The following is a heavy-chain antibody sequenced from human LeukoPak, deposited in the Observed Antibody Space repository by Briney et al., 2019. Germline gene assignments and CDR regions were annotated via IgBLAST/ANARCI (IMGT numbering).Heavy chain of an antibody. CDR1: GFTFSSYA. CDR3: AKDGYSSGSYYFDY. V-gene: IGHV3-23*01. J-gene: IGHJ4*02. D-gene: IGHD6-19*01. CDR2: ISGSGGST. Sequence: GGSLRLSCAASGFTFSSYAMSWVGQAPGKGLEWVSAISGSGGSTYYADSVKGRFTISRDNSKNTLYLQMNSLRAEDTAVYYCAKDGYSSGSYYFDYWGQGTLVTVSS.